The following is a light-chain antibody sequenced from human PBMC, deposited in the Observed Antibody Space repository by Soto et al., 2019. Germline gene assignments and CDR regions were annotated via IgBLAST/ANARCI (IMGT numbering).Light chain of an antibody. Sequence: LTQPASVSGSPGQSITISCTGTSSDVGGYNYVSWYQQHPGKAPKLMIYDVSNRPSGVSNRFSGSKSGNTASLTISGRQAEDGADYYCSSYTSSSTYVFGTGTKV. CDR2: DVS. CDR3: SSYTSSSTYV. V-gene: IGLV2-14*01. CDR1: SSDVGGYNY. J-gene: IGLJ1*01.